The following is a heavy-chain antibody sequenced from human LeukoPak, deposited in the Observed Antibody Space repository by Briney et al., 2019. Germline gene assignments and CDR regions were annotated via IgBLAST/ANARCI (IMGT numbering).Heavy chain of an antibody. J-gene: IGHJ3*02. D-gene: IGHD6-13*01. CDR2: INPNSGGT. V-gene: IGHV1-2*02. CDR3: ARVAAAGQDAFDI. Sequence: ASVKVSCKASGYTFTGYYMHWVRQAPGQGLEWMGWINPNSGGTNYAQKFQGRVTMTRDTSISTAYMELSRLRSDDTAVYYCARVAAAGQDAFDIWGQGTMVTVSS. CDR1: GYTFTGYY.